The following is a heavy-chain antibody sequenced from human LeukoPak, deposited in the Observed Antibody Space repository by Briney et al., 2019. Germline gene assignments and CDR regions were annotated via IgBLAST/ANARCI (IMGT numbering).Heavy chain of an antibody. D-gene: IGHD2-2*01. CDR1: GFTFSSYS. CDR3: ASQACSSTSCSAVDP. CDR2: ISSSSSYI. J-gene: IGHJ5*02. V-gene: IGHV3-21*01. Sequence: PGGSLRLSCAASGFTFSSYSMNWVRQAPGKGLEWVSSISSSSSYIYYADSVKGQFTISRDNAKNSLYLQMNSLRAEDTAVYYCASQACSSTSCSAVDPWGQGTLVTVSS.